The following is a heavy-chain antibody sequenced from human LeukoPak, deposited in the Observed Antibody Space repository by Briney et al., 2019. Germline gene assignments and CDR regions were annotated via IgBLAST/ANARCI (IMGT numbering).Heavy chain of an antibody. D-gene: IGHD1-26*01. Sequence: PGGSLRLSCAASGFRFSTYAMNWVRQAPGKGLEWVSYISSSSRTKYYADSVKGRFIISRDNANNSLYLQMNSLRAEDTALYYCASQSSGSSTRAPDIWGQGTLVTVSS. CDR3: ASQSSGSSTRAPDI. V-gene: IGHV3-48*04. CDR2: ISSSSRTK. J-gene: IGHJ4*02. CDR1: GFRFSTYA.